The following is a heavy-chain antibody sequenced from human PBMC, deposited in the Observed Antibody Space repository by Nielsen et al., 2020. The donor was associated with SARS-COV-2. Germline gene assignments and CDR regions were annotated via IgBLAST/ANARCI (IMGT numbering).Heavy chain of an antibody. CDR2: IYYSGST. Sequence: WLRQPPGKGLEWIGYIYYSGSTYYNPSLKSRVTISVDTSKNQFSLKLSSVTAADTAVYYCARRHSSSWYGVATDYGMDVWGQGTTVTVSS. V-gene: IGHV4-30-4*01. J-gene: IGHJ6*02. D-gene: IGHD6-13*01. CDR3: ARRHSSSWYGVATDYGMDV.